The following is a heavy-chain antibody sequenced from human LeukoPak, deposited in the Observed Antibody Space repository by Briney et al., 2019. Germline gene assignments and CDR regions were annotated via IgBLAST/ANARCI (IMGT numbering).Heavy chain of an antibody. D-gene: IGHD2-15*01. V-gene: IGHV3-23*01. J-gene: IGHJ2*01. CDR2: ICVSGRNA. Sequence: GGSLRLSCAASGFTFSVYGMSWVRQAPGKGLEWGSLICVSGRNADYADSMKGRFTISRDNLKNTLYLQMNSLRVDDTAVYYCARTLRSGNWYFDLWGRGTLVSVSS. CDR1: GFTFSVYG. CDR3: ARTLRSGNWYFDL.